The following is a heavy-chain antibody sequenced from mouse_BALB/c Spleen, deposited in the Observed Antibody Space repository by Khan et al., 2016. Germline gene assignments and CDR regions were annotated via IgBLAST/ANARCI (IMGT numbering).Heavy chain of an antibody. Sequence: VQLQQSGPELMKPGASVKISCKASGYSFTSYYIHWVKQSPGKSLEWIGYVDPFSGGTTYNQKFKGKATLTVDKSSSTAYIHFSNLTSEDSAVYYCTRHGYVAWFAYWGQGTLVTVSA. D-gene: IGHD2-2*01. CDR1: GYSFTSYY. CDR3: TRHGYVAWFAY. V-gene: IGHV1S135*01. J-gene: IGHJ3*01. CDR2: VDPFSGGT.